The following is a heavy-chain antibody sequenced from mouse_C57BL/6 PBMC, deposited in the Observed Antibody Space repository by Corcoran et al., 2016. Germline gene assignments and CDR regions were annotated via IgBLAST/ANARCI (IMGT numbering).Heavy chain of an antibody. CDR1: GYTFTDYY. V-gene: IGHV1-26*01. Sequence: EVQMPQSGPELVKPGASVKIFCKASGYTFTDYYMNWGKQSHGKSLEWIGDINPNNGGTSDNQKFKGKATWTVDKSSSTAYMELRSLTSEDSAVYYCARSDRSFDYWGQGTTLTVSS. CDR3: ARSDRSFDY. J-gene: IGHJ2*01. CDR2: INPNNGGT.